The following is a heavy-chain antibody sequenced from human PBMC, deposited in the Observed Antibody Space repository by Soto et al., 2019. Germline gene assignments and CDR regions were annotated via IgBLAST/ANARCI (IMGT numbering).Heavy chain of an antibody. V-gene: IGHV3-30-3*01. CDR2: ISYDGSNK. Sequence: GGSLRLSCAASGFTFSSYAMHWVRQAPGKGLEWVAVISYDGSNKYYADSVKGRFTISRDNSKNTLYLQMNSLRAEDTAVYYCARADDRSYYYDSSGPETHDLDYWGQGTLVTVSS. CDR1: GFTFSSYA. D-gene: IGHD3-22*01. CDR3: ARADDRSYYYDSSGPETHDLDY. J-gene: IGHJ4*02.